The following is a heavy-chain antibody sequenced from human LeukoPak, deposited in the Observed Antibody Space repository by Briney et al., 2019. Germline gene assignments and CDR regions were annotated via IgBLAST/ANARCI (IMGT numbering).Heavy chain of an antibody. CDR1: ASTFSSYG. CDR3: ARHVGISF. D-gene: IGHD7-27*01. CDR2: IHHDGRNK. V-gene: IGHV3-30*12. J-gene: IGHJ4*02. Sequence: PGRSLTLSCAASASTFSSYGTRWVRQAPGKGLDWVASIHHDGRNKYYADSVRGRFTISRDNAKNSLFLQMSNLRDDDTAIYYCARHVGISFWGQGTLVTVSS.